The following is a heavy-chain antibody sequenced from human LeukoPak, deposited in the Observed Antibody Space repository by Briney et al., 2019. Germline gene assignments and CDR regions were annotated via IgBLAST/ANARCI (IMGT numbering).Heavy chain of an antibody. D-gene: IGHD1-26*01. CDR3: ARREDVTGYYYYMDV. CDR1: GYTFTSYA. J-gene: IGHJ6*03. Sequence: ASVKVSCKASGYTFTSYAMHRVRQAPGQRLEWMGWINAGNGNTKYSQEFQGRVTITRDTSASTAYMELSSLRSEDMAVYYCARREDVTGYYYYMDVWGKGTTVTVSS. V-gene: IGHV1-3*03. CDR2: INAGNGNT.